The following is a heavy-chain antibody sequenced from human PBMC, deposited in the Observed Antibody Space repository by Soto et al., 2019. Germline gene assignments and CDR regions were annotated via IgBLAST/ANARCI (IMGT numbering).Heavy chain of an antibody. Sequence: QVQLQESGPGLVKPSQTLSLTCTVSGGSISSGGYYWSWIRQHPGKGLEWIGYIYYSGSTYYNPSLKSRVTISVDTSKNQFSLKLSSVTAADTAVYYCARGPRDGLYSSSWSGENWFDPWGQGTLVTVSS. D-gene: IGHD6-13*01. V-gene: IGHV4-31*03. J-gene: IGHJ5*02. CDR1: GGSISSGGYY. CDR3: ARGPRDGLYSSSWSGENWFDP. CDR2: IYYSGST.